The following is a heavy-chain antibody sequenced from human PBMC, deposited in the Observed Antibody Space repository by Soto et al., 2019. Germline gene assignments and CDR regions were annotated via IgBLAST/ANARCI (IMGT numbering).Heavy chain of an antibody. CDR1: GGTLSSFINYP. J-gene: IGHJ4*02. Sequence: SVKVSCKASGGTLSSFINYPINWVRQAPGQGLEWMGGTVPNVGTVNYAQKFQGRVTITADKSTGTAYMELSSLRSEDTALYYCARRDTSGFLRYFDNWGQGTQVTVSS. D-gene: IGHD3-3*01. CDR2: TVPNVGTV. CDR3: ARRDTSGFLRYFDN. V-gene: IGHV1-69*06.